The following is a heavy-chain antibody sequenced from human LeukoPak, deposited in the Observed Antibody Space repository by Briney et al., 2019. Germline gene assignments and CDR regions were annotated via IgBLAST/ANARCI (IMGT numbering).Heavy chain of an antibody. D-gene: IGHD4-23*01. J-gene: IGHJ4*02. CDR2: INHFGRT. CDR3: GRNDYGANSY. Sequence: SETLSLTCAVTGGPFSDFYWSWIRQPPGKGLEWIGEINHFGRTNYNPSLKSRVTISLDTSKKQFSLKLNSVTAADTAVYYCGRNDYGANSYWGQGTLVSVSS. CDR1: GGPFSDFY. V-gene: IGHV4-34*01.